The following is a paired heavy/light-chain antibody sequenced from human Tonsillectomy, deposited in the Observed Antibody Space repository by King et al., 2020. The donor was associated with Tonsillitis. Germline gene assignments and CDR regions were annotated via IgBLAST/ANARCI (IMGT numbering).Heavy chain of an antibody. CDR3: ARDPIDYGGNSGGFDY. CDR1: GFTFSEYY. D-gene: IGHD4-17*01. Sequence: QVQLVESGGGLVKPGGSLRLSCAASGFTFSEYYMSWIRQAPGKGLEWVSYISSSGSTIYYADSVKGRFTISRDNAKNSLYLQMNSLRAEDTAVYYCARDPIDYGGNSGGFDYWGQGTLVTVSS. V-gene: IGHV3-11*01. J-gene: IGHJ4*02. CDR2: ISSSGSTI.
Light chain of an antibody. CDR1: QGISRW. Sequence: DIQMTQSPSSVSASVGDRVTITCRASQGISRWLAWYQQKPGKAPKFLIYAASSLESGVPSRFSGSGSGTDFTLTISSLQPEDFATYYCQQANSFPRTFGQGTKLEIK. CDR2: AAS. V-gene: IGKV1-12*01. CDR3: QQANSFPRT. J-gene: IGKJ2*01.